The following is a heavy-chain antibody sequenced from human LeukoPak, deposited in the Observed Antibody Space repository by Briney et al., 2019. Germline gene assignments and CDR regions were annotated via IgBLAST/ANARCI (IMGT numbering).Heavy chain of an antibody. J-gene: IGHJ3*02. D-gene: IGHD3-22*01. CDR1: GFAFSSYW. Sequence: PGGSLRLSCAASGFAFSSYWMSWVRQAPGKGLEWVSAISGSGGSTYYADSVKGRFTISRDNSKNTLYLQMNSLRAEDTAVYYCAKTTRITMIVVVPDAFDIWGQGTMVTVSS. CDR2: ISGSGGST. V-gene: IGHV3-23*01. CDR3: AKTTRITMIVVVPDAFDI.